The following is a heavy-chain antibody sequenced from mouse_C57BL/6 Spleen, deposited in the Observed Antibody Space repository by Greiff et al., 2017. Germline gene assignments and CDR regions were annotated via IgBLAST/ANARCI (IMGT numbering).Heavy chain of an antibody. V-gene: IGHV14-4*01. Sequence: VQLQQSGAELVRPGASVKLSCTASGFNIKDDYMPWVKQRPEQGLEWIGWIDPENGGTEYASKFQGKATITADTSSNTAYLQLSSLTSEDTAVYYCTTGGTTVVLQEYFDVWGTGTTVTVSS. D-gene: IGHD1-1*01. CDR3: TTGGTTVVLQEYFDV. CDR2: IDPENGGT. J-gene: IGHJ1*03. CDR1: GFNIKDDY.